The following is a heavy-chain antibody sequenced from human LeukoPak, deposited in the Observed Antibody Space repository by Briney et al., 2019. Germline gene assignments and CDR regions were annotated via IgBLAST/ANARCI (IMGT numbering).Heavy chain of an antibody. V-gene: IGHV3-53*01. CDR1: GFTVSSNY. CDR2: IYSGGST. J-gene: IGHJ4*02. CDR3: ARMPQYYDSSGYGGDWLY. D-gene: IGHD3-22*01. Sequence: GGSLRLSCAASGFTVSSNYMSWVRQAPGKGLEWVSVIYSGGSTYYADSVKGRFTISRDNSKNTLYLQMNSLRAEDTAVYYCARMPQYYDSSGYGGDWLYWGQGTLVTVSS.